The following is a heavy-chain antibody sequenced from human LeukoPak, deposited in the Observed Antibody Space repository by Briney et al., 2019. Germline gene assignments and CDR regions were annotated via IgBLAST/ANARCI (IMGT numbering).Heavy chain of an antibody. J-gene: IGHJ4*02. CDR1: GGSISSYY. CDR2: IYYSGST. CDR3: ARRYYYGSGSFFFDY. D-gene: IGHD3-10*01. Sequence: SETLSLTCTVSGGSISSYYWSCIRQPPGKGLEWTGYIYYSGSTNYNPSLKSRVTISVDTSKNQFSLKLSSVTAADTAVYYCARRYYYGSGSFFFDYWGQGTLVTVSS. V-gene: IGHV4-59*01.